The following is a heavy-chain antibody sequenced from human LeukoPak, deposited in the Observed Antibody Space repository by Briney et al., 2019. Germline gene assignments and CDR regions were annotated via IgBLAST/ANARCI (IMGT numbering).Heavy chain of an antibody. V-gene: IGHV3-21*01. CDR3: ARDPHSGVYWYFDL. Sequence: GGSLRLSCAASGFTFSSYSMNWVRQAPGKGLEWVSSISSSSSYIYYADSVKGRFTISRDNAKNSLYLQMNSLRAEDTAVYYCARDPHSGVYWYFDLWGRGTLVTVSS. D-gene: IGHD2-21*01. CDR2: ISSSSSYI. CDR1: GFTFSSYS. J-gene: IGHJ2*01.